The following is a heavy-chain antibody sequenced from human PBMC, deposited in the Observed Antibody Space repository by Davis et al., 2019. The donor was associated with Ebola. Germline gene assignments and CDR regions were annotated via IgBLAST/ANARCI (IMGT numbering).Heavy chain of an antibody. Sequence: ASVKVSCKASGGTFFSYAISWVRHAPGQGLEWMGRIIHINGIANYAQKLQGRVTMTTDTSTSTAYMELRSLRTDDTAVYYCARDRVAYYFDYWGQGTLVTVSS. V-gene: IGHV1-18*01. CDR1: GGTFFSYA. CDR2: IIHINGIA. J-gene: IGHJ4*02. CDR3: ARDRVAYYFDY.